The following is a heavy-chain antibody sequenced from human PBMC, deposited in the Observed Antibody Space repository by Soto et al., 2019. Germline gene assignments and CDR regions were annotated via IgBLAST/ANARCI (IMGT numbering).Heavy chain of an antibody. CDR1: GFTFSSYG. CDR2: IWYNGSDK. Sequence: PVGSLRLSCAASGFTFSSYGMHWVRQAPGKGLEWVGVIWYNGSDKKYADSVKGRFTISRDNSEKTLYLQMNSLRAEDTAVYYCAKDYGDWTGLYYYGMDVWGQGTTVTVSS. V-gene: IGHV3-33*06. J-gene: IGHJ6*02. CDR3: AKDYGDWTGLYYYGMDV. D-gene: IGHD4-17*01.